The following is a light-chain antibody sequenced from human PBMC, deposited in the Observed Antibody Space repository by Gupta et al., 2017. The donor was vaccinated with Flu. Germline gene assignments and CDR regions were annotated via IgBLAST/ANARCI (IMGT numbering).Light chain of an antibody. CDR1: SSNIGSNY. Sequence: RVTSSCSGSSSNIGSNYVYWYQQLPGTAPKLLIYRNNQRPSGVPDRFSGSKSGTSASLAISGLRSEDEADYYCAAWDDSLSGVLFGGGTKLTVL. J-gene: IGLJ2*01. V-gene: IGLV1-47*01. CDR2: RNN. CDR3: AAWDDSLSGVL.